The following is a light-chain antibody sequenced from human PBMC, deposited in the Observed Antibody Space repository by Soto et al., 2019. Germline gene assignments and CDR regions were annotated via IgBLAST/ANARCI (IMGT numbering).Light chain of an antibody. CDR2: EVS. V-gene: IGLV2-23*02. Sequence: QSALTQPASVSGSPGQSIIISCTGTSSDVGSYNFVSWYQQHPGKAPKLMIYEVSKRPSGVSNRFSGSKSGNTASLTISGLQPEDEGDYYCCSYAGNSGVFGGGTKLTVL. J-gene: IGLJ3*02. CDR1: SSDVGSYNF. CDR3: CSYAGNSGV.